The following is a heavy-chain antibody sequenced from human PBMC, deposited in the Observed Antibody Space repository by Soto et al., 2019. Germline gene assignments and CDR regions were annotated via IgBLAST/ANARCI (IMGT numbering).Heavy chain of an antibody. Sequence: AGSLRLSCAASGFTLSNYWMTWVRQAPGKGLEWVANINKDGSQKNYVDSVKGRFTIARDNGQNSLSLQMTSLRVEDTAVYYCVRELGLAYWGQGALVTVSS. CDR2: INKDGSQK. CDR1: GFTLSNYW. D-gene: IGHD7-27*01. J-gene: IGHJ4*02. CDR3: VRELGLAY. V-gene: IGHV3-7*03.